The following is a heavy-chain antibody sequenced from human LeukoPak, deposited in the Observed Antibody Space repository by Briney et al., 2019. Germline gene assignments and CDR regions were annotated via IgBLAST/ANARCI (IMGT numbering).Heavy chain of an antibody. CDR1: GYSFTGYF. CDR3: ARDPGEGGNAFDL. V-gene: IGHV1-2*02. CDR2: INPNSGDT. D-gene: IGHD3-16*01. J-gene: IGHJ3*01. Sequence: GASVKVSCKASGYSFTGYFIHWVRQAPGQGLEWMGWINPNSGDTSYAQRFQGGVTMTRDTSISTAYLELSRLRSDDTALYYCARDPGEGGNAFDLWGQGTMVTISS.